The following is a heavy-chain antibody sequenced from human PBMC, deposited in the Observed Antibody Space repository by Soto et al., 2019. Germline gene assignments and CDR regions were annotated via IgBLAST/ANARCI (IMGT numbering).Heavy chain of an antibody. J-gene: IGHJ4*02. V-gene: IGHV4-34*01. CDR1: GGSFSGYY. Sequence: SETLXLTCAVYGGSFSGYYWSWIRQPPGKGLEWIGEINHSGSTNYNPSLKSRVTISVDTSKNQFSLKLSSVTTADTAVYYCARSTVVRGVIIHPDYFDSWGQGTLVTVSS. CDR2: INHSGST. D-gene: IGHD3-10*01. CDR3: ARSTVVRGVIIHPDYFDS.